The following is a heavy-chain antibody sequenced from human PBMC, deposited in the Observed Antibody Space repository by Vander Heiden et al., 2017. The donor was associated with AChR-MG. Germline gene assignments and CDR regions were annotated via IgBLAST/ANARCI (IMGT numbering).Heavy chain of an antibody. V-gene: IGHV3-7*01. CDR1: GFTFRSYW. Sequence: EVQLVESGGGLVQAGGSLRLSCAAPGFTFRSYWMCWVRQAPGKGLEWVANIKQGSTQKNYVDSVKGRFTVSRDDAKNSVYLQMNSLRAEDTAVYYCAREGREGLGSDYWGQGTLVTVSS. J-gene: IGHJ4*02. D-gene: IGHD1-26*01. CDR2: IKQGSTQK. CDR3: AREGREGLGSDY.